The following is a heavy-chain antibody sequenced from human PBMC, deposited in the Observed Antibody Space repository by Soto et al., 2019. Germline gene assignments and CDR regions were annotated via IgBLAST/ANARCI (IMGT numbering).Heavy chain of an antibody. CDR3: ARVDYYGSGSYWFDP. CDR2: INHSGRT. Sequence: SETVSLTCAVYGVSFSGYYWSWIRQPPGKGLEWIGEINHSGRTNYNPSLKSRVTISVDTSKNQFSLKLSSVTAADTAVYYCARVDYYGSGSYWFDPWGQGTLVTVSS. CDR1: GVSFSGYY. J-gene: IGHJ5*02. D-gene: IGHD3-10*01. V-gene: IGHV4-34*01.